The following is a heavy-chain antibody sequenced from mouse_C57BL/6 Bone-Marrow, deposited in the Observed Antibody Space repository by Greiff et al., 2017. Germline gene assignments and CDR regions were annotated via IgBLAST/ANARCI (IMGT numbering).Heavy chain of an antibody. CDR2: INPYNGGT. CDR3: ARGRDYDLPAY. D-gene: IGHD2-4*01. J-gene: IGHJ3*01. Sequence: VQLQQSGPVLVKPGASVKMSCKASGYTFTDYYMNWVKQSHGKSLEWIGVINPYNGGTSYNQKFKGKATLTVDKSSSTAYMELNSLTSEDSAVXSCARGRDYDLPAYWGQGTLVTVSA. CDR1: GYTFTDYY. V-gene: IGHV1-19*01.